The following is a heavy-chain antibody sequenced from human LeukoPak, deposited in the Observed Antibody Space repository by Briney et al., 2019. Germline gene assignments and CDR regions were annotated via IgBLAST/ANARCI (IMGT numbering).Heavy chain of an antibody. CDR3: ATSMGVPAAFVGDGYYYYYGMDV. D-gene: IGHD2-2*01. CDR1: GFTFSSYA. J-gene: IGHJ6*02. V-gene: IGHV3-23*01. Sequence: GGSLRLSCAASGFTFSSYAMSWVRQAPGKGLEWVPAISGSGGSTYYADPVKGRFTISRDNSKNTLYLQMSSLRAEDTAVYYCATSMGVPAAFVGDGYYYYYGMDVWGQGTTVTVSS. CDR2: ISGSGGST.